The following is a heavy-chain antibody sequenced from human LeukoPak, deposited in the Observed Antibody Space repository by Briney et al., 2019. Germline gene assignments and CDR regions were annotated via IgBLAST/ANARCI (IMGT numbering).Heavy chain of an antibody. CDR3: VRESREIRFDY. D-gene: IGHD1-26*01. V-gene: IGHV3-74*01. Sequence: PGGSLRLSCAASGFTFSDYWMHWVRQAPGKGLMGVSRINTDGSTTTYADSVKGRFTISRDNAKNTLYLQMNSLRVEDTAVYYRVRESREIRFDYWGQGILVTVSS. J-gene: IGHJ4*02. CDR2: INTDGSTT. CDR1: GFTFSDYW.